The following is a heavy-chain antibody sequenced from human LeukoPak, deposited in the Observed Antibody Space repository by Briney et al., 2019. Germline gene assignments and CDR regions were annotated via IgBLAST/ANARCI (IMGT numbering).Heavy chain of an antibody. V-gene: IGHV1-18*01. CDR2: ISAYNGNT. CDR3: ARDLAFRGVLGY. J-gene: IGHJ4*02. D-gene: IGHD3-10*01. CDR1: GYTFTSYG. Sequence: ASVRVSCKASGYTFTSYGISWVRQAPGQGLEWMGWISAYNGNTNYAQKLQGRVTMTTDTSTSTAYMELRSLRSDDAAVYYCARDLAFRGVLGYWGQGTLVTVSS.